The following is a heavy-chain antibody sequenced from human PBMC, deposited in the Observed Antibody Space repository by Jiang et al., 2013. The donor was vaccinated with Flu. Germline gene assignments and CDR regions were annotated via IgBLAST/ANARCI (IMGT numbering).Heavy chain of an antibody. Sequence: GAEVKKPGASVKVSCKASGYTFTSHAMHWVRQAPGQRLEWMGWINAGNGNTKYSQKFQGRVTITRDTSASTAYMELSSLRSEDTAVYYCARQYCSGGNCYDYWGQGTLVTVSS. CDR2: INAGNGNT. CDR1: GYTFTSHA. V-gene: IGHV1-3*01. D-gene: IGHD2-15*01. CDR3: ARQYCSGGNCYDY. J-gene: IGHJ4*02.